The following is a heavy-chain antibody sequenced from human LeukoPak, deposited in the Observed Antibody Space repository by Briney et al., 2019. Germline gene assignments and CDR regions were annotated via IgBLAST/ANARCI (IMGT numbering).Heavy chain of an antibody. Sequence: PGRSLRLSCAASGFTFSSYGMHWVRQAPGKGLEWVANIKQDGSEKYYVDSVKGRFTISRDNAENSLFLQMNSLRAEDTAVYYCARGDSGSLDYYYYMDVWGKGTTVTVSS. D-gene: IGHD3-10*01. V-gene: IGHV3-7*01. CDR2: IKQDGSEK. J-gene: IGHJ6*03. CDR1: GFTFSSYG. CDR3: ARGDSGSLDYYYYMDV.